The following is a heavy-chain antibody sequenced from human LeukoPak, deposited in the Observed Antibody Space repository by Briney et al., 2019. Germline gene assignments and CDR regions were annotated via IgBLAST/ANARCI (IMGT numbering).Heavy chain of an antibody. D-gene: IGHD6-19*01. J-gene: IGHJ4*02. Sequence: GGSLRLSCAASGFTFDDYAMHWVRQAPGKGLEWVSGISWNSGSIGYADSVKGRFTISRDNAKNSLYLQMNSLRAEDTAVYYCAKVFYSSGWSPFDYWGQGTLVTVSS. CDR1: GFTFDDYA. V-gene: IGHV3-9*01. CDR3: AKVFYSSGWSPFDY. CDR2: ISWNSGSI.